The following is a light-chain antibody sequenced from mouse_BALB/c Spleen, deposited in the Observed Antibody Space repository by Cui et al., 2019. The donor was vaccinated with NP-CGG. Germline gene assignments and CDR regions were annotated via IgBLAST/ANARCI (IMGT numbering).Light chain of an antibody. CDR2: GTN. J-gene: IGLJ1*01. V-gene: IGLV1*01. CDR1: TGAVTTSNY. Sequence: QAVLTHNSSLTTSPGETVTLTCRSSTGAVTTSNYANWVQEKPDHLFTGLIGGTNNRAPGVPARFSGSLIGDKAALTITGAHTEDEAIYFCALWYSNHWVFGGGTKLTVL. CDR3: ALWYSNHWV.